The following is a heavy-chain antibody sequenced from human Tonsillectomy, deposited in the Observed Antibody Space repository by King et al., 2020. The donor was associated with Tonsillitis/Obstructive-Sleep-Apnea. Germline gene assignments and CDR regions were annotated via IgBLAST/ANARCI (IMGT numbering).Heavy chain of an antibody. CDR3: AGVVAHGPRFGDPNDYSDYVDY. CDR2: MSYDGGNK. J-gene: IGHJ4*02. Sequence: QVQLVESGGGVVQPGRSLRLSCAASGFTFSNYAMHWVRQAPGKGLEWVAVMSYDGGNKYYADSVKGRFTISRDISKNTLYLQMNSLRAEDTAVYYCAGVVAHGPRFGDPNDYSDYVDYWGQGTLVTVSS. V-gene: IGHV3-30*01. D-gene: IGHD3-10*01. CDR1: GFTFSNYA.